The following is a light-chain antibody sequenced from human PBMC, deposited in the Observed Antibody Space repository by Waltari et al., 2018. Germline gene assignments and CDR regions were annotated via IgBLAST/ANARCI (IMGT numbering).Light chain of an antibody. CDR2: WAD. J-gene: IGKJ2*01. CDR3: QQYYSNPQT. Sequence: DIVMTQSPDSLPVSLGETVTINCISSQSLFWGKDKNNYLAWYQQTPGQRPRLLIHWADFRVPGVPDRFIGSGSGTDFALTISNLQAEDVAVYYCQQYYSNPQTFGPGTKLEI. V-gene: IGKV4-1*01. CDR1: QSLFWGKDKNNY.